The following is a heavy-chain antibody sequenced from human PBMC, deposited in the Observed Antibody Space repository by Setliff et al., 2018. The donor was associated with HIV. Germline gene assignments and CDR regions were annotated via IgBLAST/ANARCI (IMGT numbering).Heavy chain of an antibody. J-gene: IGHJ4*02. Sequence: ASVKVSCKISGYTLTELSIHWVRQAPGKGLEWMVNFDPEDGETFYAQKFQGRLTMTEDTSTDTAYMELRSLGSDDTAVYYCARIVALNGYPSDYWGQGTLGTV. CDR2: FDPEDGET. D-gene: IGHD2-8*01. CDR3: ARIVALNGYPSDY. V-gene: IGHV1-24*01. CDR1: GYTLTELS.